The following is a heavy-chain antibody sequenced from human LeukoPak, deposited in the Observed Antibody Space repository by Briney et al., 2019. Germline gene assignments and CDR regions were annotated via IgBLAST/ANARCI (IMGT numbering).Heavy chain of an antibody. CDR3: ATAPILRGEGGEHFKYGMDV. V-gene: IGHV4-4*02. J-gene: IGHJ6*02. CDR2: IYHNGTA. D-gene: IGHD2-2*02. CDR1: VGSISSGNW. Sequence: SETLSLTCAVSVGSISSGNWWSWVCQSPGKGLEWIGEIYHNGTANYNPSLKSRVTISADRFTNHFSLKLTSVTAADTAVYYCATAPILRGEGGEHFKYGMDVWGQGTTVSVSS.